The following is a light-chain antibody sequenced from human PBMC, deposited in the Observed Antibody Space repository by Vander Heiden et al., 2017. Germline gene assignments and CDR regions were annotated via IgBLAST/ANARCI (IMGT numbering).Light chain of an antibody. J-gene: IGLJ3*02. CDR1: NIGSKN. Sequence: SYDLTQPLPVSVALGQTATNTRGGNNIGSKNVHWYQQKPGQAPVLVIYRDTNRPSGIPERFSASKSWSTATLTINRAQAGDEADYYCQVWDSATVVFGGGTTLTVL. CDR3: QVWDSATVV. V-gene: IGLV3-9*01. CDR2: RDT.